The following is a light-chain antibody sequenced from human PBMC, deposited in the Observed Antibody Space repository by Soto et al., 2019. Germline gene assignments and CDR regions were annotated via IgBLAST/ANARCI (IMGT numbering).Light chain of an antibody. CDR1: SSDVGGYNY. J-gene: IGLJ1*01. CDR2: EVS. Sequence: QSVLAQPASVSGSPGQSITISCTGTSSDVGGYNYVSWYKQPAGKAPNPIIHEVSNRPSGVSNRFSGSKSGNTASLTISGLQAEVAADYYVDSYTSSRAYVFGLGAKVTVL. V-gene: IGLV2-14*01. CDR3: DSYTSSRAYV.